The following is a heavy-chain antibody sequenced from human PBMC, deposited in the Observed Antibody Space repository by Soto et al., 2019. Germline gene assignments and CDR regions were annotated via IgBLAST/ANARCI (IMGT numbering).Heavy chain of an antibody. D-gene: IGHD2-2*01. CDR1: GGSISSYY. J-gene: IGHJ6*02. CDR3: ARALQDIVVVPAAMGLGDYYYYGMDV. CDR2: IYYSGST. Sequence: LSLTCTVSGGSISSYYWSWNRQPPGKGLEWIGYIYYSGSTNYNPSLKSRVTISVDTSKNQFSLKLSSVTAADTAVYYCARALQDIVVVPAAMGLGDYYYYGMDVWGQGTTVTVSS. V-gene: IGHV4-59*08.